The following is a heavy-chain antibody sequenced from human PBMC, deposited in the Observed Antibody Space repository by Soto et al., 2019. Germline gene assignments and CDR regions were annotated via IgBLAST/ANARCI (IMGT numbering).Heavy chain of an antibody. CDR2: IKQDGTEK. CDR1: GFTFSAYA. Sequence: VQLVESGGGVVQPGRSLRLSCAASGFTFSAYALHWVRQAPGKGLEWLANIKQDGTEKYYVDSVRGRFTISRDNAKNSLYLQMNRLRAEDTAVYYCARVRKTATGDYWGQGTQVTVSS. D-gene: IGHD5-18*01. V-gene: IGHV3-7*03. CDR3: ARVRKTATGDY. J-gene: IGHJ4*02.